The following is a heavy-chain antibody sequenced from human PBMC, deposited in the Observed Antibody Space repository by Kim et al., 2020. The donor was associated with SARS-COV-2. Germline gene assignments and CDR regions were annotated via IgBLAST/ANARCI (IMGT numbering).Heavy chain of an antibody. V-gene: IGHV5-51*01. J-gene: IGHJ4*02. CDR2: IYPDDSDT. CDR3: ARSGYSAAREIDY. D-gene: IGHD5-18*01. CDR1: GYTFTTYW. Sequence: GESLKISCKGSGYTFTTYWIAWVRQMPGKGLEWMGIIYPDDSDTRYSPSFQGQVTISADKSISTAYLQWSSLKASDTAMYYCARSGYSAAREIDYWGQGTLVTVSS.